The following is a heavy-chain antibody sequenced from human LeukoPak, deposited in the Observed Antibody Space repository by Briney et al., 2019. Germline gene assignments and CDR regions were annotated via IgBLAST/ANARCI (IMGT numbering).Heavy chain of an antibody. Sequence: ASVKVSCKASGYTFTSYWMHWARQAPGQGLEWMGIINPSGGSTSYAQKFQGRVTMSRDTSTSTVYMELSSLRSDDTAVYYCARDHSDVEGATPYWYFDFWGRGTLVTVSS. CDR1: GYTFTSYW. D-gene: IGHD1-26*01. V-gene: IGHV1-46*01. CDR3: ARDHSDVEGATPYWYFDF. J-gene: IGHJ2*01. CDR2: INPSGGST.